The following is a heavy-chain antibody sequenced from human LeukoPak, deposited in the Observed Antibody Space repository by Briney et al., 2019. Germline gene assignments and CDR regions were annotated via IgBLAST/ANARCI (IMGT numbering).Heavy chain of an antibody. J-gene: IGHJ6*03. V-gene: IGHV4-34*01. CDR2: INHSGST. Sequence: SETLSLTCAVYGGSFSGYYWSWIRQPPGKGLEWIGEINHSGSTSYNPSLKSRVTISVDTSKNQFSLKLSSVTAADTAVYYCARSVWDYYYYYMDVWGKGTTVTISS. D-gene: IGHD2-8*01. CDR1: GGSFSGYY. CDR3: ARSVWDYYYYYMDV.